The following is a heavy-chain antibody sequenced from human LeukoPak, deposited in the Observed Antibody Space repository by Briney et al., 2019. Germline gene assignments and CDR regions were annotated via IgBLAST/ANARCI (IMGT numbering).Heavy chain of an antibody. CDR3: ARTPGLLYGMGV. CDR2: SSRSGSKI. J-gene: IGHJ6*02. CDR1: GFTFSSYE. V-gene: IGHV3-48*03. Sequence: PRASLRLSCAASGFTFSSYEMNWVRQAPGKGLEWVSYSSRSGSKIYYADSVKGRFTISRDNAKNSLYLQMNSLRAEDTAVYYCARTPGLLYGMGVWGQGTTV. D-gene: IGHD1-26*01.